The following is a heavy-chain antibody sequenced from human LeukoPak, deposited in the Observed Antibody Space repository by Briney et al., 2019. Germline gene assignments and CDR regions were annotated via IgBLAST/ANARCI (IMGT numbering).Heavy chain of an antibody. CDR3: ARVPSYYYYYMDV. V-gene: IGHV3-23*01. CDR1: GFTFSSYA. Sequence: GGSLRLSCAASGFTFSSYAMSWVRQAPGKGLERVSAISGSGGSTYYADSVKGRFTISRDNSKNTLYLQMGSLRAEDMAVYYCARVPSYYYYYMDVWGKGTTVTVSS. CDR2: ISGSGGST. J-gene: IGHJ6*03.